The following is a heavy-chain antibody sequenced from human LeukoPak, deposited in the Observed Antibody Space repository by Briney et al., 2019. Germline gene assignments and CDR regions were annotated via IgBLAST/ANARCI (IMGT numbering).Heavy chain of an antibody. V-gene: IGHV4-59*01. CDR3: ASLTKGSDYYMDV. J-gene: IGHJ6*03. CDR1: GGSISSYY. Sequence: SETLSLTCTVSGGSISSYYWSWIRQPPGKGLEWIGYIYYSGSTNYNPSLKSRVTISVDTSKNQFPLKLSSVTAADTAVYYCASLTKGSDYYMDVWGKGTTVTVSS. D-gene: IGHD3-10*01. CDR2: IYYSGST.